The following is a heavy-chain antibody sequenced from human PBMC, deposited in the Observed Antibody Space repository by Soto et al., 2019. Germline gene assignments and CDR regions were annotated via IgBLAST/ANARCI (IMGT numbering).Heavy chain of an antibody. V-gene: IGHV4-31*03. D-gene: IGHD3-22*01. CDR2: IYYSGST. Sequence: PSETLSLTCTVSGDSISSGGYYWSWIRQHPGKGLEWIGYIYYSGSTYYNPSLKSRVTISVDTSKNQFSLKLSSVTAADTAVYYCASNIPYYYDSSGSPYGMDVWGQGTTVTVSS. CDR1: GDSISSGGYY. J-gene: IGHJ6*02. CDR3: ASNIPYYYDSSGSPYGMDV.